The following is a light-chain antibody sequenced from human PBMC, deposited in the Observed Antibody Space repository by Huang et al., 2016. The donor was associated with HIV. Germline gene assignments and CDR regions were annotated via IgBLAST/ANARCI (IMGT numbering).Light chain of an antibody. CDR1: QNVGRN. Sequence: EVLMTQSPDILSVSPGDRATFSCRASQNVGRNLALDQQRPGQALRLLILAASTRATGVPARFSGGGSGTEFTLTISRLQSEDFATYYGQQYNTWPPWAFGQGTTVEI. CDR2: AAS. V-gene: IGKV3-15*01. J-gene: IGKJ1*01. CDR3: QQYNTWPPWA.